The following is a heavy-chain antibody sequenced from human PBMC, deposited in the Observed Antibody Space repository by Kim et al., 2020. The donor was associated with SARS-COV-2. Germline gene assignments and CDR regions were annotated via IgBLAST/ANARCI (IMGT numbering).Heavy chain of an antibody. V-gene: IGHV3-7*03. Sequence: GGSLRLSCAASGFAFSSYWMSWVRQAPGKGLEWVGNIKPDGTEKYYVDSVKGRFTISRDNAKNSVFLQMNSPRAEDTAVYYCAAEWHSSNWYYFDYWGQGTLATVSP. CDR2: IKPDGTEK. CDR3: AAEWHSSNWYYFDY. D-gene: IGHD6-13*01. CDR1: GFAFSSYW. J-gene: IGHJ4*02.